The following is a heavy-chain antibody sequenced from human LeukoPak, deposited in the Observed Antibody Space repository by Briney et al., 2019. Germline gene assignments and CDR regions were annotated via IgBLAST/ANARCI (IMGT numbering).Heavy chain of an antibody. J-gene: IGHJ4*02. V-gene: IGHV1-2*02. CDR1: GYTFTGYY. CDR2: INPNSGGT. D-gene: IGHD6-19*01. Sequence: ASVKVSCTASGYTFTGYYMHWVRQAPGQGLEWMGWINPNSGGTNYAQKFQGRVTMTRDTSISTAYMELSRLRSDDTAVYYCARKAVAGNLFDYWGQGTLVTVSS. CDR3: ARKAVAGNLFDY.